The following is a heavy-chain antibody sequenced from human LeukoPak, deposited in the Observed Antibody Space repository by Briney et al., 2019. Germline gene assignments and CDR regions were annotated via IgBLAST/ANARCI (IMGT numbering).Heavy chain of an antibody. D-gene: IGHD3-10*01. V-gene: IGHV3-30-3*01. J-gene: IGHJ3*02. CDR1: GITLSNYD. CDR2: ISYDGSNK. Sequence: AGGSLRLSCAASGITLSNYDMQWVRQAPGKALEWVAVISYDGSNKDYADAVKGRFTISSDNSKNTLDLQMNSLRAEDTALYDSAKARGVSPFNTGGQGTRVTVSS. CDR3: AKARGVSPFNT.